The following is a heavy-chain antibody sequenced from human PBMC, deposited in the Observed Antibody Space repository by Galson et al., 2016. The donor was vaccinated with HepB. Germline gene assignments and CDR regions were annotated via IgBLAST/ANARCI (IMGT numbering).Heavy chain of an antibody. V-gene: IGHV3-74*01. J-gene: IGHJ4*02. Sequence: SLRLSCAASGFTFSFYAMSWVRQAPGKGLMWVARIEGDGTSPIYAPSVKGRFTISSDSAENTVYLQMNRLRAEDTALYYCARDLSGPDHWGQGTQVTVSP. CDR3: ARDLSGPDH. CDR1: GFTFSFYA. CDR2: IEGDGTSP.